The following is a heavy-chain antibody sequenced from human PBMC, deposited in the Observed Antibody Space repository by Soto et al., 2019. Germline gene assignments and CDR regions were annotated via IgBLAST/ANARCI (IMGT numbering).Heavy chain of an antibody. J-gene: IGHJ4*02. CDR1: GFTFSSYA. Sequence: PGGSLRLSCAASGFTFSSYAMHWVRQAPGKGLEWVAVISYDGSNKYYADSVKGRFTISRDNSKNTLYLQMNSLRAEDTAVYYCARCTWIQLWSFDYWGQGTPVTVSS. D-gene: IGHD5-18*01. V-gene: IGHV3-30-3*01. CDR3: ARCTWIQLWSFDY. CDR2: ISYDGSNK.